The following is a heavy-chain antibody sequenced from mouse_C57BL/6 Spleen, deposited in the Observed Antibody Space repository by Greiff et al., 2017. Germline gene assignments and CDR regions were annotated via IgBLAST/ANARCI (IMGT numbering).Heavy chain of an antibody. D-gene: IGHD3-3*01. V-gene: IGHV5-16*01. CDR2: INYDGSST. Sequence: EVKLMESEGGLVQPGSSMKLSCTASGFTFSDYYMAWVRQVPEKGLEWVANINYDGSSTYYLDSLKSRFIISRDNAKNILYLQMSRLKSEDTATYYCAREGDYYFDYWGQGTTLTVSS. J-gene: IGHJ2*01. CDR3: AREGDYYFDY. CDR1: GFTFSDYY.